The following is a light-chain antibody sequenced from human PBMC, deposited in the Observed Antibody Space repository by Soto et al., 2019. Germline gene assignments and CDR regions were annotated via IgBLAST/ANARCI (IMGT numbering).Light chain of an antibody. CDR2: GAS. J-gene: IGKJ3*01. V-gene: IGKV3-20*01. Sequence: EIVLSQCADTMSFSPRDRATLSFRASQSVSSTYLAWYQQSPVQAPRLLIYGASSRATGIPDRFSGSGSGTDFTLTISRLEPAGIEVYSCQQYTGSPRTFTFGPGTKEDIQ. CDR1: QSVSSTY. CDR3: QQYTGSPRTFT.